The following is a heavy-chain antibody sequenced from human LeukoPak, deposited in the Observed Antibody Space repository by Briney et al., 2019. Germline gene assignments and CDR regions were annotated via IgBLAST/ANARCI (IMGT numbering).Heavy chain of an antibody. Sequence: GGSLRLSCAASGFTFSSYGMHWVRQAPGKGLEWVAFIRYDGSNEYYADSVKGRFTISRDNSKNTLYLQMNSLRAEDTAVYYCAKSVVPAAIFWFDPWGQGTLVTVSS. CDR1: GFTFSSYG. J-gene: IGHJ5*02. CDR3: AKSVVPAAIFWFDP. CDR2: IRYDGSNE. D-gene: IGHD2-2*01. V-gene: IGHV3-30*02.